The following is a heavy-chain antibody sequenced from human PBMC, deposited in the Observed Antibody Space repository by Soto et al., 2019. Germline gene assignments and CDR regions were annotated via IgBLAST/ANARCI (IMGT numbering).Heavy chain of an antibody. J-gene: IGHJ4*02. Sequence: GGSLRLSCAASGFTFSSYAMSWVRQAPGKGLEWVSAISGSGGSTYYADSVKGRFTISRDNSKNTLYLQMNSLRAEDTAVYYCAKDINYGDAVDDGFDYWGQGTLVTVSS. D-gene: IGHD4-17*01. CDR1: GFTFSSYA. CDR3: AKDINYGDAVDDGFDY. CDR2: ISGSGGST. V-gene: IGHV3-23*01.